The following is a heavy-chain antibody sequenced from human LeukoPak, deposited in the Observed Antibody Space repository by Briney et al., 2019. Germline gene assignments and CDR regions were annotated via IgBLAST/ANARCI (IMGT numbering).Heavy chain of an antibody. J-gene: IGHJ4*02. Sequence: GGSPRLSCAASGFTFSSYDMQWVRQAPGKGLEYVSAISGNGGTTYYANSVKGRFTISRDNSKNTLYLQMGSLRAEDMAVYYCARDGARYSGSYYNPYWGQGTLVTVSS. V-gene: IGHV3-64*01. CDR2: ISGNGGTT. D-gene: IGHD1-26*01. CDR3: ARDGARYSGSYYNPY. CDR1: GFTFSSYD.